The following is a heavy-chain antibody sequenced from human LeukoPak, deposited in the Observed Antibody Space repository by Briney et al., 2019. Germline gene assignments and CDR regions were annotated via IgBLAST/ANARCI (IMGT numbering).Heavy chain of an antibody. V-gene: IGHV1-2*02. Sequence: ASVKVSCKASGYTFTSYDINWVRQATGQGLEWMGWINPNSGGTNYAQKFQGRVTMTRGTSISTAYMELSRLRSDDTAVYYCTRGQYNYGRDWFDPWGQGTLVTVSS. D-gene: IGHD5-18*01. CDR2: INPNSGGT. CDR1: GYTFTSYD. CDR3: TRGQYNYGRDWFDP. J-gene: IGHJ5*02.